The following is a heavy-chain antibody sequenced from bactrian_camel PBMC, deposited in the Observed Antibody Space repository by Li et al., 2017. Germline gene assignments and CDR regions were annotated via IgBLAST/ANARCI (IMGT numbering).Heavy chain of an antibody. CDR1: GTTYSRQY. CDR3: SARRLHRHSFCYDLSRQDDND. CDR2: IYRWAEHT. D-gene: IGHD3*01. V-gene: IGHV3S40*01. Sequence: VQLVESGGGSVQSGGSLRLSCAASGTTYSRQYCMGWFRRAPGKEREGVAGIYRWAEHTYYADSVKGRFTISRDDARNTVYLQMNNLQPGDTAMYYCSARRLHRHSFCYDLSRQDDNDWGQGTQVTVS. J-gene: IGHJ4*01.